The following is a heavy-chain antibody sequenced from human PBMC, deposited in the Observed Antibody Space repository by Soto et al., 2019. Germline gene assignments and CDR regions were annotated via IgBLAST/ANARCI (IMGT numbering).Heavy chain of an antibody. CDR1: GFTFISYA. V-gene: IGHV3-23*01. J-gene: IGHJ6*02. Sequence: VGALRLSCASSGFTFISYAMSWVRQAPGKGLEWVSAISGSGGSTYYADSVQGRFTISRDNSKNTLYLQMNSLRAEDTAVYYCAKDLRDYDILTGSSYYYYGMDVWGQGTTVTVSS. CDR3: AKDLRDYDILTGSSYYYYGMDV. D-gene: IGHD3-9*01. CDR2: ISGSGGST.